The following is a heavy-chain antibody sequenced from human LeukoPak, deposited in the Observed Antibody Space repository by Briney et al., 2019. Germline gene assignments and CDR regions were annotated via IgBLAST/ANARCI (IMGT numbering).Heavy chain of an antibody. D-gene: IGHD3-22*01. V-gene: IGHV3-73*01. CDR3: TRDRGTYNRFDP. CDR2: IDKKDNLYAT. J-gene: IGHJ5*02. CDR1: GFNFSGSA. Sequence: GSLRLSCAASGFNFSGSAVHWVRQSSGKGLEWVGHIDKKDNLYATAYAESVKGRFTISRDDSKDTAFLHIDSLKTEDTALYYCTRDRGTYNRFDPWGQGTLVTVSS.